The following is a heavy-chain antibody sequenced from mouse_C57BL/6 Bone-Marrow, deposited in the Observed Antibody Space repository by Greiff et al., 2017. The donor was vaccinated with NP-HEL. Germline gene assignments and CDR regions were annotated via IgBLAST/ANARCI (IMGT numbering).Heavy chain of an antibody. V-gene: IGHV3-6*01. CDR3: ARAHYYGSRRDYAMDY. CDR2: ISYDGSN. D-gene: IGHD1-1*01. Sequence: ESGPGLVKPSQSLSLTCSVTGYSITSGYYWNWIRQFPGNKLEWMGYISYDGSNNYNPSLKNRISITRDTSKNQFFLKLNSVTTEDTATYYCARAHYYGSRRDYAMDYWGQGTSVTVSS. CDR1: GYSITSGYY. J-gene: IGHJ4*01.